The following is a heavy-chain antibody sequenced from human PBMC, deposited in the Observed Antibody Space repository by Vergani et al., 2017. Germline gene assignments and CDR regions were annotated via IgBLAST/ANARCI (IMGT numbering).Heavy chain of an antibody. CDR1: GYTFTSYY. CDR2: IIPILGIA. Sequence: QVQLVQSGAEVKKPGASVKVSCKASGYTFTSYYMHWVRQAPGQGLEWMGRIIPILGIANYAQKFQGRVTITADKSTSTAYMELSSLRSEDTAVYYCATTVTNEGYWGQGTLVTVSS. V-gene: IGHV1-69*09. CDR3: ATTVTNEGY. D-gene: IGHD4-11*01. J-gene: IGHJ4*02.